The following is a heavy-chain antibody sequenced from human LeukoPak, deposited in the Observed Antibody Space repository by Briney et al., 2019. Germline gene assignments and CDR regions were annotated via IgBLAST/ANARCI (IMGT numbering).Heavy chain of an antibody. CDR2: IYPGDSDT. Sequence: GESLKISCKGSGYCFTSYWIGWVRQVPGKGLEWMRIIYPGDSDTRYSPSFQGQVTISADKSISTAYLQWSSLKASDTAMYYCARPLTTVVEYYFDYWGQGTLVTVSS. CDR3: ARPLTTVVEYYFDY. CDR1: GYCFTSYW. J-gene: IGHJ4*02. V-gene: IGHV5-51*01. D-gene: IGHD4-23*01.